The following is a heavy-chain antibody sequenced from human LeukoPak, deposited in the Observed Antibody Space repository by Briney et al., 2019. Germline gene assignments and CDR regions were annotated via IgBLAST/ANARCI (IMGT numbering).Heavy chain of an antibody. CDR3: ARGAEQWLVGIDY. J-gene: IGHJ4*02. V-gene: IGHV4-31*03. CDR2: IYYSGST. CDR1: GGSISSGGYY. Sequence: SETLSLTCTVSGGSISSGGYYWSWIRQHPGKGLEWIGYIYYSGSTYYNPSLKSRVTISVDTSKNQFSLKLSSVTAADTAVYYCARGAEQWLVGIDYWGQGTLVTVSS. D-gene: IGHD6-19*01.